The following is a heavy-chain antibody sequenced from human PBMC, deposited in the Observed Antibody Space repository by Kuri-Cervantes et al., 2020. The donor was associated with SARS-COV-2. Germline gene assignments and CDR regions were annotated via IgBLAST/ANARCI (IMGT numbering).Heavy chain of an antibody. Sequence: SETLSLTCTVSGGSISSSSYYWGWIRQPPGKGLEWIGSIYYSGSTYYNPPLKSRVTISVDTSKNQFSLKLSSVTAADTAVYYCARHGYSYGSLGYWGQGTLVTVSS. CDR3: ARHGYSYGSLGY. V-gene: IGHV4-39*01. D-gene: IGHD5-18*01. J-gene: IGHJ4*02. CDR2: IYYSGST. CDR1: GGSISSSSYY.